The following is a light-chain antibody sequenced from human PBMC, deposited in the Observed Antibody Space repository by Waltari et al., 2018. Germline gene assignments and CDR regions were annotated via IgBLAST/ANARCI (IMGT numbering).Light chain of an antibody. CDR2: EDN. CDR3: QSYDTSNVI. V-gene: IGLV6-57*03. CDR1: SGSIASNY. J-gene: IGLJ2*01. Sequence: FMLTQPHSVSASPGKTVTISCTRSSGSIASNYVQWFQQRPGSAPTTVISEDNQRPSGGPDRFSGSIDSSSNSASLTISGLQTEDEADYYCQSYDTSNVIFGGGTKLTVL.